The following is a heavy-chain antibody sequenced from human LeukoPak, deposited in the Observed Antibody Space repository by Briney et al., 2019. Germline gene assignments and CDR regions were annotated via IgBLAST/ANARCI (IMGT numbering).Heavy chain of an antibody. Sequence: SVKVSCKASGGTFSSYAISWVRQAPGQGLQWMGGIIPIFGTANYAQKFQGRVTITADESTSTAYMELSSLRSEDTAVYYCARTPYGDGGWFDYWGQGTLVTVSS. CDR1: GGTFSSYA. CDR2: IIPIFGTA. V-gene: IGHV1-69*13. CDR3: ARTPYGDGGWFDY. J-gene: IGHJ4*02. D-gene: IGHD4-17*01.